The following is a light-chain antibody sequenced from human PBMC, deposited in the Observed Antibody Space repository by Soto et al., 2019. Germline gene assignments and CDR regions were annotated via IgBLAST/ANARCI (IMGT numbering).Light chain of an antibody. CDR3: QQYSVYWP. J-gene: IGKJ1*01. V-gene: IGKV1-5*02. CDR2: DAS. Sequence: KQIGRAPCWLCAYIADRVTTISRASQSVSTRLAWYQQKPGKAPKVLIYDASSWAGGVPSRFTGSGSGTEFTLTINSLQPDDFATYYCQQYSVYWPFGQGTKVDIK. CDR1: QSVSTR.